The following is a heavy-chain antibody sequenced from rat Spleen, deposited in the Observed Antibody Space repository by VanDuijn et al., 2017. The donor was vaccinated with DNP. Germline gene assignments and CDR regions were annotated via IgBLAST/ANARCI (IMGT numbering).Heavy chain of an antibody. CDR2: ISYDGGIT. D-gene: IGHD1-11*01. CDR1: GFTFSDYN. CDR3: ARGGRSYFDY. Sequence: EVQLVESGGGLVQPGRSLKLSCAASGFTFSDYNMAWVRQAPKKGLEWVATISYDGGITYYRDSVRGRFTISRDNARSTLYLQMNSLRSEDTASYYCARGGRSYFDYWGQGVMVTVSS. V-gene: IGHV5-7*01. J-gene: IGHJ2*01.